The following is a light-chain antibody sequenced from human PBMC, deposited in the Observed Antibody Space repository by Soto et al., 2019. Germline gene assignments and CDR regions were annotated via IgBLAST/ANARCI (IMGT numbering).Light chain of an antibody. CDR2: SAS. CDR3: QQHYVLPIT. J-gene: IGKJ5*01. CDR1: QSISTL. Sequence: EIVLTQSPATLSVSPGERATLSCRASQSISTLLAGYQEKVGHAPRLLIYSASTRATGIPARFSGSGSGADFTLTISSLQSDDFAVYNCQQHYVLPITFGQGTRLEIK. V-gene: IGKV3-15*01.